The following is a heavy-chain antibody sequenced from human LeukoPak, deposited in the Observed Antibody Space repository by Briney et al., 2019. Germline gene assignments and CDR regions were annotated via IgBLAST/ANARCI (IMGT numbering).Heavy chain of an antibody. D-gene: IGHD3-3*01. V-gene: IGHV3-48*01. CDR2: ISSSSSTI. CDR3: ARERFLEWLLSNWYFDL. CDR1: GFTFSSYS. Sequence: GGSLRLSCAASGFTFSSYSMNWVRQAPGKGLEWVSYISSSSSTIYYADSVKGRFTISRDNAKNSLYLQMNSLRAEDTAVYYCARERFLEWLLSNWYFDLWGRGTLVTVSS. J-gene: IGHJ2*01.